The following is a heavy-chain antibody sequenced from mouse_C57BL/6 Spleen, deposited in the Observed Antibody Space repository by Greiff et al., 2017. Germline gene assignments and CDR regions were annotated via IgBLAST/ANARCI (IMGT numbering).Heavy chain of an antibody. Sequence: EVKLMESGGGLVQSGRSLRLSCATSGFTFSDFYMEWVRQAPGKGLEWIAASRNKANDYTTEYSASVKGRFIVSRDTSQSILYLQMNALRAEDTAIYYWAREERDFAGSSQGFAYWGQGTLVTVSA. J-gene: IGHJ3*01. CDR2: SRNKANDYTT. V-gene: IGHV7-1*01. CDR3: AREERDFAGSSQGFAY. CDR1: GFTFSDFY. D-gene: IGHD1-1*01.